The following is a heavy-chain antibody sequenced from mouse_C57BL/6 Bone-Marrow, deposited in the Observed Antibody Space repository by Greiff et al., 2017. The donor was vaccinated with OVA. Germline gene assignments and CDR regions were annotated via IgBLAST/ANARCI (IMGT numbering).Heavy chain of an antibody. D-gene: IGHD1-1*01. CDR2: IHPNSGST. Sequence: QVQLKQPGAELVKPGASVKLSCKASGYTFTSYWMHWVKQRPGQGLEWIGMIHPNSGSTNYNEKFKSKATLTVDKSSSTAYMQLSSLTSEDSAVYYCARGYYGSSYVFAYWGQGTLVTVSA. CDR3: ARGYYGSSYVFAY. CDR1: GYTFTSYW. J-gene: IGHJ3*01. V-gene: IGHV1-64*01.